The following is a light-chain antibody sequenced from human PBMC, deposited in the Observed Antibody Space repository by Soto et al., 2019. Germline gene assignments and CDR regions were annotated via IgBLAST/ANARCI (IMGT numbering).Light chain of an antibody. J-gene: IGKJ4*01. CDR1: QGISSC. Sequence: AIRMTQSPSSLSASTGDRVTLTCRASQGISSCLAWYQQKPGKAPKLLIYAASTLQSGVPSRFSGSGSGTDFTLTISCLQSEDFATYYCQQYDSYPLTFGGGTKVEIK. CDR3: QQYDSYPLT. CDR2: AAS. V-gene: IGKV1-8*01.